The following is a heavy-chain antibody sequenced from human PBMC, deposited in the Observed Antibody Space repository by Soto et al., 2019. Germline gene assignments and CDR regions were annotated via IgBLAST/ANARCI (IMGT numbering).Heavy chain of an antibody. Sequence: PGGSLRLSCAASGLSFISYEMHWVRQAPGKGLEWVSYISKSGSVIYYTDSVKGRFTISRDNAKNLLYLEMNSLRAEDTAVYFCASVMLRFSYGIDVWGQGTTVTVSS. CDR3: ASVMLRFSYGIDV. CDR2: ISKSGSVI. V-gene: IGHV3-48*03. CDR1: GLSFISYE. D-gene: IGHD3-3*01. J-gene: IGHJ6*02.